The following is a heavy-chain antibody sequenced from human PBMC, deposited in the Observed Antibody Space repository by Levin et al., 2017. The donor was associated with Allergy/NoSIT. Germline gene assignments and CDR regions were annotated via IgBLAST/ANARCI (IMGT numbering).Heavy chain of an antibody. D-gene: IGHD6-13*01. Sequence: PSETLSLTCTVSGGSISSSSYYWGWIRQPPGKGLEWIGSIYYSGSTYYNPSLKSRVTISVDTSKNQFSLKLSSVTAADTAVYYCARYSSSWYDYYYGMDVWGQGTTVTVSS. CDR2: IYYSGST. J-gene: IGHJ6*02. CDR1: GGSISSSSYY. CDR3: ARYSSSWYDYYYGMDV. V-gene: IGHV4-39*01.